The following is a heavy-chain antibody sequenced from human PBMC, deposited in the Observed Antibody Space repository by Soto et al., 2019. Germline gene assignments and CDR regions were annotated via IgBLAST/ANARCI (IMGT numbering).Heavy chain of an antibody. Sequence: QVQMVESGGGLVKPGGSLRLSCVASGFTFSDYDMSWIRQAPGKGLEWISYISSSGSTIYYADFVKGRFTISRDNAKNSLYLQMNSLRAEDTAVYYCARVRGFWSGYFTGPFDYWGQGTLVTVSS. CDR2: ISSSGSTI. CDR1: GFTFSDYD. D-gene: IGHD3-3*01. J-gene: IGHJ4*02. CDR3: ARVRGFWSGYFTGPFDY. V-gene: IGHV3-11*01.